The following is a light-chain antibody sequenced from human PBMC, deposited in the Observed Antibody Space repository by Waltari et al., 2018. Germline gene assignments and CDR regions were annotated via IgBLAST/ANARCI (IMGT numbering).Light chain of an antibody. V-gene: IGKV1-5*03. Sequence: DIQVTQSPSTLSASVGDRVTITCRASQSIVIWLAWYQQKPGKARRLLIYKASYLESGVPSRFSGSGSGTEFTLTISSLQADDFATYYCLQYNSYPWTFGQGTKVEIK. J-gene: IGKJ1*01. CDR3: LQYNSYPWT. CDR1: QSIVIW. CDR2: KAS.